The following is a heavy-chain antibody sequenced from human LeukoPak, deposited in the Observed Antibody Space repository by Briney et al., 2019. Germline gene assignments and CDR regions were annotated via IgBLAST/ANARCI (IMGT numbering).Heavy chain of an antibody. CDR2: IYYSGST. D-gene: IGHD3-3*01. CDR1: GGSISSSSYY. CDR3: AGPALRSYDAFDI. J-gene: IGHJ3*02. V-gene: IGHV4-39*01. Sequence: SETLSLTCTVSGGSISSSSYYWGWIRQPPGKGLEWIGSIYYSGSTYYNPSLKSRVTISVDTSKNQFSLKLSSVTAADTAVYYCAGPALRSYDAFDIWGQGTMVTVSS.